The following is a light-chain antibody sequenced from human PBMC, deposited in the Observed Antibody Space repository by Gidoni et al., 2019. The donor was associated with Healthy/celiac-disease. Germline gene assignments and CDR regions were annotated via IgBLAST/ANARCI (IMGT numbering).Light chain of an antibody. CDR2: EVS. V-gene: IGLV2-14*01. Sequence: QSALTQPASVSGAPGRSITISCTGTSSDVGGYNYVSWYQQHPGKAPKLMIYEVSNRPSGVSNRFSGSKSCNTASLTISGLQAEDEADYYCSSYTSSSPVVFGGGTKLTVL. CDR3: SSYTSSSPVV. CDR1: SSDVGGYNY. J-gene: IGLJ2*01.